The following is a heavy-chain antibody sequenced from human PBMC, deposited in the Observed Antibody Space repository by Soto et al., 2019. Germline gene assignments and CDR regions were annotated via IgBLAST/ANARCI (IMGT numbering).Heavy chain of an antibody. D-gene: IGHD3-22*01. V-gene: IGHV6-1*01. CDR3: ARDRYSSSGRFDP. J-gene: IGHJ5*02. CDR2: TYYRSRFFS. CDR1: GDSVSSYSAA. Sequence: SQTLSLTCAISGDSVSSYSAAWNWIRQSPSGGLEWLGMTYYRSRFFSDYAESVKSRIIITPDTSKNQFSMQLKSVTPEDPAVYYCARDRYSSSGRFDPWRQGPPVTVAS.